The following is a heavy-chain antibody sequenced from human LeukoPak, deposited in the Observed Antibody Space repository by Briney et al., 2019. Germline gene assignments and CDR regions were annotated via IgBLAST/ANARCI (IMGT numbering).Heavy chain of an antibody. D-gene: IGHD6-13*01. CDR2: IYYSGST. J-gene: IGHJ4*02. CDR3: AREAAGLIDY. Sequence: SETLSLTCTVSGGSISSYYWSWIRQPPGKGLEWIGYIYYSGSTNYNPSLKSRVTISVDTSKNQFSLKLSSVTAADTAVYYCAREAAGLIDYWGQGTLVTVSS. CDR1: GGSISSYY. V-gene: IGHV4-59*01.